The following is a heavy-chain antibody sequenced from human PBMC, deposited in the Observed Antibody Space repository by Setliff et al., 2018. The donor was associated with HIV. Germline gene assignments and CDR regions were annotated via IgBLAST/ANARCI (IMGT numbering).Heavy chain of an antibody. CDR2: SSTSNENT. CDR3: ARETPTIFGAYYYYYYGMDV. V-gene: IGHV1-18*01. D-gene: IGHD3-3*01. J-gene: IGHJ6*02. Sequence: ASVKVSCKTSGYTFTNHGINWVRQAPGQGLEWMGWSSTSNENTYYAEKFQGRVTMTTDTSTSTAYMELRSLRSDDTAVYYCARETPTIFGAYYYYYYGMDVWGQGTTVTVSS. CDR1: GYTFTNHG.